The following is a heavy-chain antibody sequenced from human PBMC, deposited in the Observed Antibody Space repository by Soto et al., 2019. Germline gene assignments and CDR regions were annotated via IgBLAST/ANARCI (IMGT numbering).Heavy chain of an antibody. D-gene: IGHD6-13*01. CDR3: AKRSPYSSGWYSPIFDY. J-gene: IGHJ4*02. CDR2: ISESGGST. Sequence: GGSLRLSCAASGFSFSDYAMSWVRQAPGKGLEWVSVISESGGSTHYADSVRGRFTVSRDNSKNSLSLRMNSLRDEDTAVYFCAKRSPYSSGWYSPIFDYWGQGPLVTVYS. V-gene: IGHV3-23*01. CDR1: GFSFSDYA.